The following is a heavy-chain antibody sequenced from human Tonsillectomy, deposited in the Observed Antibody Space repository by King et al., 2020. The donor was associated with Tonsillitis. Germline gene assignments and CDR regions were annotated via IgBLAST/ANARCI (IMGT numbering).Heavy chain of an antibody. D-gene: IGHD2-2*01. CDR1: GYTFNSYG. V-gene: IGHV1-18*01. Sequence: QLVQSGAEVKKPGASVKVSCKASGYTFNSYGITWVRQAPGQGLEWMGWISAYTGDTSYAQKLQGRVTTTTDTFTSTAYMELTSLISDDTAVYYWARDRVPVALLGSLYGMDVWGQGTTVTVSS. CDR2: ISAYTGDT. J-gene: IGHJ6*02. CDR3: ARDRVPVALLGSLYGMDV.